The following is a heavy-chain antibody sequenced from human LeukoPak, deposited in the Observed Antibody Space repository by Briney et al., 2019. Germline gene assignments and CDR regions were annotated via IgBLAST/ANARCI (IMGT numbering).Heavy chain of an antibody. J-gene: IGHJ4*02. V-gene: IGHV3-23*01. Sequence: GGSPRLSCAASGFTFSSYAMSWVRQAPGKGLEWVSAISGSGGSTYYADSVKGRFTISRDNSKNTLYLQMNSLRAEDTAVYYCAKPEYSSSWPLDYWGQGTLVTVSS. CDR2: ISGSGGST. D-gene: IGHD6-13*01. CDR3: AKPEYSSSWPLDY. CDR1: GFTFSSYA.